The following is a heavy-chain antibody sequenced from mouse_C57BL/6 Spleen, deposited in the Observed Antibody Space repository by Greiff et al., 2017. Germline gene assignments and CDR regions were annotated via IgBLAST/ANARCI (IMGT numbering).Heavy chain of an antibody. J-gene: IGHJ4*01. Sequence: QVQLQQSGAELVRPGTSVKLSCKASGYTFTSYWMHWVKQRPGQGLEWIGVIDPSDSYTNYNQKFKGKATLTVDTSSSTAYMQLSSLTSEDSAVYYCARRGYSNPYYAMDYWGQGTSVTVSS. CDR2: IDPSDSYT. D-gene: IGHD2-5*01. V-gene: IGHV1-59*01. CDR3: ARRGYSNPYYAMDY. CDR1: GYTFTSYW.